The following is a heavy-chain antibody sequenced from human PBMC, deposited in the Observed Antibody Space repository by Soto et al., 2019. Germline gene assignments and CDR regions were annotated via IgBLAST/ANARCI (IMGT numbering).Heavy chain of an antibody. Sequence: QVQLVQSGAEVKKPGASVKVSCKASGYTFANMHWVRQAPGQRLEWMGWINAGNGDTKYSQKFQGRVTITRDTPANTAYMELYSLRSEDTAVYYCASDSGYAGSWGQGTLVTISS. CDR1: GYTFAN. J-gene: IGHJ5*02. V-gene: IGHV1-3*01. CDR3: ASDSGYAGS. D-gene: IGHD5-12*01. CDR2: INAGNGDT.